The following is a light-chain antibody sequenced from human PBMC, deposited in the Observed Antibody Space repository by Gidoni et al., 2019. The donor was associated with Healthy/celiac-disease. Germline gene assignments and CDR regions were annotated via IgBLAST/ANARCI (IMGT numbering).Light chain of an antibody. CDR1: QSVSSY. CDR2: DAS. CDR3: QQRSNWLT. J-gene: IGKJ4*01. Sequence: ELVLTQSPATLSLSPGERATLSCRASQSVSSYLAWYQQKPGQAPRLLIYDASNRATGIPARFSGSGSGTDFTLTSSSLEPEDFAVYYCQQRSNWLTFGGGTKVEIK. V-gene: IGKV3-11*01.